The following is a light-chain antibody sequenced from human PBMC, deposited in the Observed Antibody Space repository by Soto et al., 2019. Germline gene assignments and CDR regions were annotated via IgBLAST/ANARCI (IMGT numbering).Light chain of an antibody. Sequence: QSVLTQPPSASGTPGQRVTISCSGSSSNIGSNTVTWYQQLPGTAPKLLIYSNNQRPSGVPDRFSGSKSGTSASLAISGLQSEDEADYYCAAWDDSLVFGGGTKLTVL. CDR1: SSNIGSNT. CDR3: AAWDDSLV. V-gene: IGLV1-44*01. CDR2: SNN. J-gene: IGLJ2*01.